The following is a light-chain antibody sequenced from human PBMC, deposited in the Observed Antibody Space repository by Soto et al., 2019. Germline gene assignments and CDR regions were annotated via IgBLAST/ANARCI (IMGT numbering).Light chain of an antibody. V-gene: IGKV3-20*01. J-gene: IGKJ4*01. CDR3: QQYGTSVLIT. Sequence: EIVLTQSPGTLSLSPGERVTRSCRASQSVANNYVAWYQQKPGRAPRLLIYGASNRATGTPDRFSGSGSGTDFTLTISRLEPEDFAIYYCQQYGTSVLITFGGGTKVEIK. CDR2: GAS. CDR1: QSVANNY.